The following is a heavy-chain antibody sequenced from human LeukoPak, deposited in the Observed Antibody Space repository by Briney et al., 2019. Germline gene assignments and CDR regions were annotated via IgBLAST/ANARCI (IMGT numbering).Heavy chain of an antibody. J-gene: IGHJ6*02. CDR2: ISYDGSNK. CDR3: AKDPRYCSSTSCRYYYYGMDV. Sequence: GGSLRLSCAASGFTFSSYGMHWVRQAPGKGLEWVAVISYDGSNKYYADSVKGRFTISRDNSKNTLYLQMNSLRAEDTAVYYCAKDPRYCSSTSCRYYYYGMDVWGQGTTVTVSS. D-gene: IGHD2-2*01. CDR1: GFTFSSYG. V-gene: IGHV3-30*18.